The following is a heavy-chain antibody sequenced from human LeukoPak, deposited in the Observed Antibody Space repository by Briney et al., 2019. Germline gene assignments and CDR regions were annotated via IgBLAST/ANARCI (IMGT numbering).Heavy chain of an antibody. J-gene: IGHJ4*02. CDR2: TYYRSKWYN. V-gene: IGHV6-1*01. Sequence: SQTLSLTCAISGDSVSSNSAAWNWIRQSPSRGLEWLGRTYYRSKWYNDYAVSVKSRITINPDTSKNQFSLQLNPVTPEDTAVYYCARGGGRYCSSTSCYGFDYWGQGTLVTVSS. CDR1: GDSVSSNSAA. D-gene: IGHD2-2*01. CDR3: ARGGGRYCSSTSCYGFDY.